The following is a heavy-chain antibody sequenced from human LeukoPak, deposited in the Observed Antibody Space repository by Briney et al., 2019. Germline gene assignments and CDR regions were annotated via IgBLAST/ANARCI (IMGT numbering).Heavy chain of an antibody. Sequence: PGGSLRLSCAASGFTFSSYAMSWVRQAPGKGLEWVSAISGGGGSTYHADSAKGRFTISRDNAKNTMHLQMNSLRAEDTAIYYCARPIRGYDGFDIWGQGTMVTVSS. D-gene: IGHD5-12*01. CDR2: ISGGGGST. CDR1: GFTFSSYA. J-gene: IGHJ3*02. CDR3: ARPIRGYDGFDI. V-gene: IGHV3-23*01.